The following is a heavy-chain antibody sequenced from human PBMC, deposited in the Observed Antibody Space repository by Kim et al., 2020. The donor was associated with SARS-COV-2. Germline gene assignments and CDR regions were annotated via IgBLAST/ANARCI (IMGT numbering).Heavy chain of an antibody. J-gene: IGHJ4*02. Sequence: GKGRFTIPQNNSKNTMYLQMNSRGAEDTAVYYCAKDQGEWGPHFDYWGQGTLVTVSS. CDR3: AKDQGEWGPHFDY. V-gene: IGHV3-30*02. D-gene: IGHD3-16*01.